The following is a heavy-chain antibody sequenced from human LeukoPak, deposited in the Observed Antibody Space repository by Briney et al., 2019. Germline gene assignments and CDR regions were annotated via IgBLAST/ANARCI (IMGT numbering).Heavy chain of an antibody. J-gene: IGHJ4*02. CDR1: GFTFSSYA. V-gene: IGHV3-23*01. CDR2: ISGSGGST. Sequence: GGPLRLSCAASGFTFSSYAMSWVRQAPGKGLEWVSAISGSGGSTYYADSVKGRFTISRDNSKNTLYLQMNSLRAEDTAVYYCAKEYYYDSSGYRGVYFDYWGQGTLVTVSS. CDR3: AKEYYYDSSGYRGVYFDY. D-gene: IGHD3-22*01.